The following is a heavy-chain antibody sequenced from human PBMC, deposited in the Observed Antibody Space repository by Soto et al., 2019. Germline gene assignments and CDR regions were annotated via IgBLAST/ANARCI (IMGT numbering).Heavy chain of an antibody. CDR1: GFIFNNYA. J-gene: IGHJ6*02. V-gene: IGHV3-9*01. CDR3: AKDTGDSSGYYYYYYYGMDV. Sequence: LRLPCAASGFIFNNYAMHWVRQAPGKGLEWVSGITWNSGNIGYADSVKGRFTISRDNAENSLYLQMNSLRPEDTALYYCAKDTGDSSGYYYYYYYGMDVWGQGTTVTVSS. D-gene: IGHD3-22*01. CDR2: ITWNSGNI.